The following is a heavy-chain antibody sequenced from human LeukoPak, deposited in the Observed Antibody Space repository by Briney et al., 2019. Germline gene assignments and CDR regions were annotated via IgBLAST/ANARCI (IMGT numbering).Heavy chain of an antibody. V-gene: IGHV3-23*01. CDR3: VRDLHWGGFDV. Sequence: PGGSLRLSCAASGFTFSSCGMHWVRQAPGKGLEWVSGISPSGDITYYADSVMGRFSISRDNPKSTVSLQMSSLRAEDTALYYCVRDLHWGGFDVWGQGTMVTVSS. J-gene: IGHJ3*01. D-gene: IGHD7-27*01. CDR2: ISPSGDIT. CDR1: GFTFSSCG.